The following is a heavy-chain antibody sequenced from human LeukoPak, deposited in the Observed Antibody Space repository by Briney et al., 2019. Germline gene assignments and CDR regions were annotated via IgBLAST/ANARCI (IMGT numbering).Heavy chain of an antibody. CDR2: VYSGGDK. Sequence: PGGSLRLSCAASEFSIRLNYMTWVRQAPGKGLEWVSIVYSGGDKYYADSVKGRFTISRDDSKNTLYLQMSSLRGEDTAIYYCARAWDFVVGAFDLWGQGTMDTVSS. V-gene: IGHV3-53*01. D-gene: IGHD2-2*01. CDR3: ARAWDFVVGAFDL. CDR1: EFSIRLNY. J-gene: IGHJ3*01.